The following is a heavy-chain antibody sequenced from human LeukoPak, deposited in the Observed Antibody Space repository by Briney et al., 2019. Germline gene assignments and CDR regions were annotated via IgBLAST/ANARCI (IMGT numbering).Heavy chain of an antibody. D-gene: IGHD3-22*01. Sequence: PGGSLRLSCAASGFTFSSYEMNWVRQAPGRGLEWVAVISYDGSKEYYADSVKGRFTISRDNSKNTLSLQMNSLRAEDTAVYYCAKEISSGCPDYWGQGTLVTVSS. CDR3: AKEISSGCPDY. CDR2: ISYDGSKE. CDR1: GFTFSSYE. V-gene: IGHV3-30*18. J-gene: IGHJ4*02.